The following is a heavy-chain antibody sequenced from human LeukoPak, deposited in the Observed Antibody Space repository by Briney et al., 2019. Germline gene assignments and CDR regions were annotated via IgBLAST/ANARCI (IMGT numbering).Heavy chain of an antibody. CDR3: ARGGHYDFWSGYYRAFDY. D-gene: IGHD3-3*01. Sequence: SVKVSCKASGGTFISYAISWVRQAPGQGLEWMGGIIPIFGTANYAQKFQGRVTITTDESTSTAYMELSSLRSEDTAVYYCARGGHYDFWSGYYRAFDYWGQGTLVTVSS. J-gene: IGHJ4*02. CDR1: GGTFISYA. CDR2: IIPIFGTA. V-gene: IGHV1-69*05.